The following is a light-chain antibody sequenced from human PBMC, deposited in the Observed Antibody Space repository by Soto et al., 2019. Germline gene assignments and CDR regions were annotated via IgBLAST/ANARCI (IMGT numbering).Light chain of an antibody. CDR1: NSNIGAGYD. V-gene: IGLV1-40*01. Sequence: QLVLTQPPSVSGAPGQRVSISCTGTNSNIGAGYDVHWYQQLPGTAPKLLIFGNNNRPSGVPDRFSGSKSGTSASLAITGLQAEDEADYYCQSYDSSLSGSVFGGGTKLTVL. CDR2: GNN. CDR3: QSYDSSLSGSV. J-gene: IGLJ2*01.